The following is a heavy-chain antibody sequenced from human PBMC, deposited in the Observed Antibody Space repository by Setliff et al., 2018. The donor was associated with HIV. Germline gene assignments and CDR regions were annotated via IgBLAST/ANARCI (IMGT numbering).Heavy chain of an antibody. D-gene: IGHD6-13*01. J-gene: IGHJ6*02. CDR1: GGSNSSSNW. V-gene: IGHV4-4*02. CDR3: ARGGYSSSWYTYYGMDV. CDR2: IYHSGST. Sequence: SETLSLTCAVSGGSNSSSNWWSWVRQSPGKGLEWIGEIYHSGSTDYNPSLKSRVTISVDKSRNQFSLKLSSVTAADTAVYYCARGGYSSSWYTYYGMDVWGQGTTVTVSS.